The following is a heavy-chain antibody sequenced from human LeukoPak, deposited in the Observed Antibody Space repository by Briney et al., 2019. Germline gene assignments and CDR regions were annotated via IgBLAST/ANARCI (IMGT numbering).Heavy chain of an antibody. V-gene: IGHV1-69*05. Sequence: SVKVSCKASGGTFSSYAISWVRQAPGQGLEWMGRIIPIFGTANYAQKFQGRVTVTTDESTSTAYMELSSLRSEDTAVYYCARGGSSDVTLGDYFDYWGQGTLVTVSS. J-gene: IGHJ4*02. CDR1: GGTFSSYA. CDR2: IIPIFGTA. D-gene: IGHD2-15*01. CDR3: ARGGSSDVTLGDYFDY.